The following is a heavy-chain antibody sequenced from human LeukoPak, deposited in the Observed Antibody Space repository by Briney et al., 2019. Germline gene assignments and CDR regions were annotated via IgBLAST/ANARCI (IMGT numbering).Heavy chain of an antibody. CDR1: GFIVGRIH. V-gene: IGHV3-66*01. CDR2: IYNGDNT. D-gene: IGHD6-19*01. CDR3: VRGAQWLAFDY. J-gene: IGHJ4*02. Sequence: GGSLTLSCAVSGFIVGRIHMAWVRQAPGKGLEWVSVIYNGDNTYYADSVRGRFTISRDKYKNKLYLQMSSLRAEGTDVNYCVRGAQWLAFDYWGQGTLVTVSS.